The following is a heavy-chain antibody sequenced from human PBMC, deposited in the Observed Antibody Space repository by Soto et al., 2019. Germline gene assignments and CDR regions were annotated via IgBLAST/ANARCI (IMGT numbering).Heavy chain of an antibody. CDR3: ARRGGGYSYVGWFDP. CDR2: INHSGST. CDR1: GGSFSGYY. Sequence: QVQLQQWGAGLLKPSETLSLTCAVYGGSFSGYYWSWIRQPPGKGLEWIGEINHSGSTNYNPSLKSRVTISVDTSKNQFSLKLSSVTAADTAVYYCARRGGGYSYVGWFDPWGQGTLVTVSS. V-gene: IGHV4-34*01. D-gene: IGHD5-18*01. J-gene: IGHJ5*02.